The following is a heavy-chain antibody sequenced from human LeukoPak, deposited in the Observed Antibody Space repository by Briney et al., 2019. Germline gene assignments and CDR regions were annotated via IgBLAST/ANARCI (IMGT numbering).Heavy chain of an antibody. Sequence: SETLSLTCTVSGGSISYSSYYWGWIRQPPGKGLEWIGYIYYTGSTNYNPSLKSRVTISVDTSKNQFSLKLSSVTAADTAVYYCAREDNNDYRTFDYWGQGTLVTVSS. V-gene: IGHV4-61*01. CDR2: IYYTGST. CDR1: GGSISYSSYY. D-gene: IGHD3-16*01. CDR3: AREDNNDYRTFDY. J-gene: IGHJ4*02.